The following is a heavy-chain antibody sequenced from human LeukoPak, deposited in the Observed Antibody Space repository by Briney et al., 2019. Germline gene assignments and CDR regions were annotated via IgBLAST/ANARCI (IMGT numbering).Heavy chain of an antibody. Sequence: SETLSLTCTVSGYSISSGYYWGWIRQPPGKGLEWIGSIHHSRSTYYNPSLKSRVIVSVDTSKNQVSLKLSSVTAADTAVYYCARYSSSWFPFDYWGQGTLVTVSS. CDR1: GYSISSGYY. D-gene: IGHD6-13*01. V-gene: IGHV4-38-2*02. CDR3: ARYSSSWFPFDY. J-gene: IGHJ4*02. CDR2: IHHSRST.